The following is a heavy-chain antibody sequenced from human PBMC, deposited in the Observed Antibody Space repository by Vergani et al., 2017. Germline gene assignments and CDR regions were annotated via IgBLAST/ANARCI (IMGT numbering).Heavy chain of an antibody. CDR3: ARDMVRGVIPLNYGMDV. D-gene: IGHD3-10*01. CDR1: GGTFSSYA. J-gene: IGHJ6*02. Sequence: QVQLVQSGAEVKKPGSSVKVSCKASGGTFSSYAISWVRQAPGQGLEWMGRIIPIFGTANYAQKFQGRVTMTRDTSTSTVYMELSSLRSEDSAVYYCARDMVRGVIPLNYGMDVWGQGTTVTVSS. CDR2: IIPIFGTA. V-gene: IGHV1-69*05.